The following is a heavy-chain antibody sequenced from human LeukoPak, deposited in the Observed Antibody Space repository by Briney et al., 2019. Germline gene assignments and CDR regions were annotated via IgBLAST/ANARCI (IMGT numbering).Heavy chain of an antibody. CDR3: VKARVATIGKGFAFDI. CDR2: ISYDGSNK. CDR1: GFTFSSYG. D-gene: IGHD5-12*01. J-gene: IGHJ3*02. Sequence: PGRSLRLSCAASGFTFSSYGMHWVRQAPGKGLEWVAVISYDGSNKYYADSVKGRFTISRDNSKNTLYLQMSSLRPEDTAVYYCVKARVATIGKGFAFDIWGQGTMVTVSS. V-gene: IGHV3-30*18.